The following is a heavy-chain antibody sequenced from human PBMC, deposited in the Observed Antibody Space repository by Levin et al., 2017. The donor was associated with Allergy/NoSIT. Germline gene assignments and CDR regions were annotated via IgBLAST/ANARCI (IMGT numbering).Heavy chain of an antibody. CDR1: GFTFSNYS. D-gene: IGHD1-26*01. V-gene: IGHV3-48*01. Sequence: GESLKISCAASGFTFSNYSMNWVRQAPGKGLEWISYISSTGSNIYHADSVRGRFTTSRDNAKNSLYLQMNSLRAEDTAVYYCAREGGSGSYLNYWGQGTLVTVSS. CDR2: ISSTGSNI. J-gene: IGHJ4*02. CDR3: AREGGSGSYLNY.